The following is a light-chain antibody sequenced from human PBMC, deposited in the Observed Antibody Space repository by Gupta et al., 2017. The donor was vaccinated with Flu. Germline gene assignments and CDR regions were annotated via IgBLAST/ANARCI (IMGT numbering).Light chain of an antibody. J-gene: IGLJ3*02. CDR3: VLHVGSGIWV. Sequence: QPVLTQEPSFSVSPGGTVTLTCRLRSGSVSSTNTPSWYQQTPGQAPRTLIYSTNTRSSGVPDRFSGSIVGNKAALTITGAQADDESDYYCVLHVGSGIWVFGGGTKVTVL. V-gene: IGLV8-61*01. CDR1: SGSVSSTNT. CDR2: STN.